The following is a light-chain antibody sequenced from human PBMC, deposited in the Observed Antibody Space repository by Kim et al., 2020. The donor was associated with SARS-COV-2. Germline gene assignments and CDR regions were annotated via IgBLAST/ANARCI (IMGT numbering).Light chain of an antibody. CDR2: DTP. J-gene: IGKJ5*01. Sequence: PGEGAILSCRARQIVSINYLAWYQQKPGHSPRLFIYDTPTRATGIPDRFTGIGSGTDFTLTISRVDPYDFAVYSCQQYGSSAVTFGQGTRLEI. CDR1: QIVSINY. CDR3: QQYGSSAVT. V-gene: IGKV3-20*01.